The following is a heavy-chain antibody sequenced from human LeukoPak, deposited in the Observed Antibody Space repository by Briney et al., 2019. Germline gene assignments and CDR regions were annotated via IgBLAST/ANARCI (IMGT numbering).Heavy chain of an antibody. CDR2: ISYDGSNK. CDR1: GFTFSSYS. Sequence: PGGSLRLSCAASGFTFSSYSMNWVRQAPGKGLEWVAVISYDGSNKYYADSVKDRFTISRDNSKNTLYLQMNSLRAEDTAVYYCAKGDLLLPDYWGQGTLVTVSS. CDR3: AKGDLLLPDY. V-gene: IGHV3-30*18. J-gene: IGHJ4*02. D-gene: IGHD2/OR15-2a*01.